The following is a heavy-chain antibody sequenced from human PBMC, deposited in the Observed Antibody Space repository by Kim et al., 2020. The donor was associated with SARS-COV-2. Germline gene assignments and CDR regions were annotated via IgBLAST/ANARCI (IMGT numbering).Heavy chain of an antibody. Sequence: SETLSLTCAVYGGSFSGYYWSWIRQPPGKGLEWIGEINHSGSTNYNPSLKSRVTISVDTSKNQFSLKLSSVTAADTAVYYCARGEIVVVTAPGNWFDPWGQGTLVTVSS. CDR3: ARGEIVVVTAPGNWFDP. CDR2: INHSGST. V-gene: IGHV4-34*01. CDR1: GGSFSGYY. J-gene: IGHJ5*02. D-gene: IGHD2-21*02.